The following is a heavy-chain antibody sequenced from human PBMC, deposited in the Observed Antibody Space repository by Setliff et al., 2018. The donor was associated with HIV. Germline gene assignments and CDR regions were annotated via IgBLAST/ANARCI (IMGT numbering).Heavy chain of an antibody. V-gene: IGHV4-59*08. D-gene: IGHD4-17*01. CDR3: ARRIYGNNPYFDY. CDR2: IYYSGST. CDR1: GGSISSYY. J-gene: IGHJ4*02. Sequence: KPSETLSLTCTVSGGSISSYYWSWIRQPPGKGLEWIGYIYYSGSTNYNPSLKSRVTISVDTSQNQFSLKLSSVTAADTAIYYCARRIYGNNPYFDYWSQGTLVTISS.